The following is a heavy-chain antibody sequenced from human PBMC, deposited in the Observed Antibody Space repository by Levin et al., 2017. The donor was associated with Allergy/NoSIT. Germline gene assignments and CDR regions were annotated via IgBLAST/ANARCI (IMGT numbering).Heavy chain of an antibody. V-gene: IGHV1-69*13. Sequence: SVKVSCKASGGTFSSYAISWVRQAPGQGLEWMGGIIPIFGTANYAQKFQGRVTITADESTSTAYMELSSLRSEDTAVYYCARDTKRGYSGYALGYWGQGTLVTVSS. D-gene: IGHD5-12*01. CDR1: GGTFSSYA. J-gene: IGHJ4*02. CDR2: IIPIFGTA. CDR3: ARDTKRGYSGYALGY.